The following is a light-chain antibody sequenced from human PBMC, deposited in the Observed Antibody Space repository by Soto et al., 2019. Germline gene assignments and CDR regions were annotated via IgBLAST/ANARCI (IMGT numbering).Light chain of an antibody. CDR3: QSYDSSLSNWV. J-gene: IGLJ3*02. CDR1: SSNIGAGYD. CDR2: GNS. V-gene: IGLV1-40*01. Sequence: QSVLTQPPSVSGAPGQRVTISCTGSSSNIGAGYDVHWYQQLPGTAPKLLIYGNSNRPSGVPDRLSGSKSGTSASLAITGLQAEDEADYYCQSYDSSLSNWVFGGGTKHNVL.